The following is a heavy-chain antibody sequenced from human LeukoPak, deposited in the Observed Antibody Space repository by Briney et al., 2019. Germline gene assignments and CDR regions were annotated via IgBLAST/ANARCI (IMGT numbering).Heavy chain of an antibody. J-gene: IGHJ4*02. Sequence: SETLSLTCTVSGASISSNYWTWVRQPAGKGLEWMGRISRSGSTDYNPSLKRRITMSVDTSKNQFSLKLSSVTAADTAVYYCAKGAVAGNQKPGGYWGQGTLVTVSS. CDR1: GASISSNY. V-gene: IGHV4-4*07. D-gene: IGHD6-19*01. CDR3: AKGAVAGNQKPGGY. CDR2: ISRSGST.